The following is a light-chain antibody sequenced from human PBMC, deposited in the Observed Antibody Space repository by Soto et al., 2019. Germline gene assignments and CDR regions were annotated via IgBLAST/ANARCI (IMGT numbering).Light chain of an antibody. CDR3: SSYAGSYTSHV. CDR2: DVS. V-gene: IGLV2-11*01. J-gene: IGLJ1*01. Sequence: QSVLTQPRSVSGSPGQSVALSCTGTSSNVGGYNYVSWYQQHPGKAPKLMIYDVSKRPSGVPDRFSGSKSGNTASLSISGLQAEDEADYYSSSYAGSYTSHVVGPGTRSPA. CDR1: SSNVGGYNY.